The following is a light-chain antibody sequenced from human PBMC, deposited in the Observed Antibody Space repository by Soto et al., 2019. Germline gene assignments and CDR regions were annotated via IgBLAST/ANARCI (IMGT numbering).Light chain of an antibody. Sequence: EIVMTQSPATLSVSPGDRATLSCRASQSVSSNLAGYQQKPGQAPRLLIYGASTRATGIPARFSGSGSGTEFTLTISSLQSEDSAVYYCQQYNNWPWTFGQGTKVEIK. V-gene: IGKV3-15*01. J-gene: IGKJ1*01. CDR2: GAS. CDR1: QSVSSN. CDR3: QQYNNWPWT.